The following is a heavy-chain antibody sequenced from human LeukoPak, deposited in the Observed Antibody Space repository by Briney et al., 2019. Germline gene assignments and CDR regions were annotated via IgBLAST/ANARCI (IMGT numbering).Heavy chain of an antibody. CDR3: TRDLLVGATTTAFDI. Sequence: PGRSLRLSCTASGFTFGDYAMSRVRQAPGKGLEWVGFIRSKAYGGTTEYAASVKGRFTISRDDSKSIAYLRMNSLKTEDTAVYYCTRDLLVGATTTAFDIWGQGTMVTVSS. V-gene: IGHV3-49*04. D-gene: IGHD1-26*01. J-gene: IGHJ3*02. CDR2: IRSKAYGGTT. CDR1: GFTFGDYA.